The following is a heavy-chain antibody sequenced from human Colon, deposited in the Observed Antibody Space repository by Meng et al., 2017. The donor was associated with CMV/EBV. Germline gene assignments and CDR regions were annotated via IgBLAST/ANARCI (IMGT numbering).Heavy chain of an antibody. J-gene: IGHJ1*01. CDR2: ISAYTGDT. Sequence: VRLVQVGAEVKKPGASVKVSCKASGYTFTNYGISWVRQAPGQGLEWMGWISAYTGDTYYAQKFQGRVTMTTDTSTSTAYMELRSLRSDDTAVYYCVRESQSGSYIYLQHWGQGTLVTVSS. CDR3: VRESQSGSYIYLQH. CDR1: GYTFTNYG. D-gene: IGHD1-26*01. V-gene: IGHV1-18*01.